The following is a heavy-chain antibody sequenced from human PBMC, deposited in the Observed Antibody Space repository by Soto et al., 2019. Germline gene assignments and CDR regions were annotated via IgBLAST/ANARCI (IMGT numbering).Heavy chain of an antibody. V-gene: IGHV4-59*01. D-gene: IGHD6-19*01. CDR1: GGSISSYY. CDR2: IYYSGST. Sequence: PSETLSLTCTVSGGSISSYYWSWIRQPPGKGLEWIGYIYYSGSTNYNPSLKSRVTISVDTSKNQFSLKLSSVTAADTVVYYCARDTRYSSGWYDSWGQGTLVTVSS. J-gene: IGHJ5*01. CDR3: ARDTRYSSGWYDS.